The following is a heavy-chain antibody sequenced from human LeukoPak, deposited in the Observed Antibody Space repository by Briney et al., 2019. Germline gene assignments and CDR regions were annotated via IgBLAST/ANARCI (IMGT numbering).Heavy chain of an antibody. V-gene: IGHV3-23*01. CDR3: VRDSEGCFGY. CDR2: LACLDASCTE. CDR1: GFTFGTFD. Sequence: PGGSLRLSCAASGFTFGTFDMSWVRQAPGKGLEWVSTLACLDASCTEYYADSVKGRFSISRDNSKSTLSLQMNSLRVEDTAIYYCVRDSEGCFGYWGQGTLVTVSS. D-gene: IGHD3-10*01. J-gene: IGHJ4*02.